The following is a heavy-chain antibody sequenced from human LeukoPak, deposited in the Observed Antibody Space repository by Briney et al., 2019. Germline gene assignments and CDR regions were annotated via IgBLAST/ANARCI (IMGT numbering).Heavy chain of an antibody. CDR1: GGSISSYY. V-gene: IGHV4-59*01. CDR2: IYYSGST. D-gene: IGHD3-3*01. Sequence: SSETLSLTCTVSGGSISSYYWSWIRQPPGKGLEWIGYIYYSGSTNYNPSLKSRVTISVDTSKNQFSLKLSSVTAADTAVYYCARVPVSTTIFGVVIPKYYFDYWGQGTLVTVSS. J-gene: IGHJ4*02. CDR3: ARVPVSTTIFGVVIPKYYFDY.